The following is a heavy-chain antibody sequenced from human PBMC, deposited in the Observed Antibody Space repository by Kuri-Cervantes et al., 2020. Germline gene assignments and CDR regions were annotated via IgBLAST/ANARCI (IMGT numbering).Heavy chain of an antibody. CDR2: ISSSSSSI. Sequence: GGSLRLSCAASGFTFSSYSMNWVRQAPGKGLEWVSYISSSSSSIYYSDSVKSRFTISRDNAKNSLYLQMNSLRAEDTAVYYCARKAKTRQDDFWSGYYDDGPTFDYWGQGTLVTVSS. J-gene: IGHJ4*02. V-gene: IGHV3-48*01. D-gene: IGHD3-3*01. CDR3: ARKAKTRQDDFWSGYYDDGPTFDY. CDR1: GFTFSSYS.